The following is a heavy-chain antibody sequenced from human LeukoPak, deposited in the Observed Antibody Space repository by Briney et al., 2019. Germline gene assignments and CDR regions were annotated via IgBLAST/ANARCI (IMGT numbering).Heavy chain of an antibody. CDR3: AAAPMYSGGWYDAFDI. CDR1: GFTFTSSA. CDR2: IVVGSGNT. D-gene: IGHD6-19*01. V-gene: IGHV1-58*02. Sequence: SVTVSCKASGFTFTSSAMQWVRQARGQRLEWIGWIVVGSGNTNYAQKFQERVTITRDMSTSTAYMELSSLRSEDTAVYYCAAAPMYSGGWYDAFDIWGQGTMVTVSS. J-gene: IGHJ3*02.